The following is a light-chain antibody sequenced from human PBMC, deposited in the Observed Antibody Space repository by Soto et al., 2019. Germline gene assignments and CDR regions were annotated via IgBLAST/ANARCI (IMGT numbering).Light chain of an antibody. CDR2: DAS. CDR1: QSVSNY. J-gene: IGKJ4*01. V-gene: IGKV3-11*01. Sequence: EIVLTQSPATLSLSPGERATLSCRASQSVSNYLAWYQQKPGQAPRLLIYDASNRATGIPARFSGSGSGTDITPSFSSLEPEDFALYYFQQRSNWPLTFGGGTKVEIK. CDR3: QQRSNWPLT.